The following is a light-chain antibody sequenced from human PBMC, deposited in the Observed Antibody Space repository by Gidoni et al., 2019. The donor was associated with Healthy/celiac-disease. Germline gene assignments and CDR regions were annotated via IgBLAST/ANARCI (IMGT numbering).Light chain of an antibody. CDR3: QSYDSSLSGSVV. V-gene: IGLV1-40*01. CDR2: GNS. CDR1: SSNIGAGYA. J-gene: IGLJ2*01. Sequence: QSVLTQPPAGSGAPGQRGPSACTGSSSNIGAGYAVHWYQQRPGPAPKRLIDGNSNRPPGVPDRFSGSKSGTSASLATTGLQAVDEADYYCQSYDSSLSGSVVFGGGTKLTVL.